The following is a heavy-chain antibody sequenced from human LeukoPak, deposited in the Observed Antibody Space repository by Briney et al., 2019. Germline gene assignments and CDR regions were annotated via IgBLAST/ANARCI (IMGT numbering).Heavy chain of an antibody. CDR3: ARTLTHYYDSSGLAFDI. J-gene: IGHJ3*02. CDR1: GGTFSSYA. Sequence: SVKVSCKASGGTFSSYAISWVRQAPGQGHEWMGGIIPIFGTANYAQKFQGRVTITTDESTSTAYMELSSLRSEDTAVYYCARTLTHYYDSSGLAFDIWGQGTMVTVSS. V-gene: IGHV1-69*05. D-gene: IGHD3-22*01. CDR2: IIPIFGTA.